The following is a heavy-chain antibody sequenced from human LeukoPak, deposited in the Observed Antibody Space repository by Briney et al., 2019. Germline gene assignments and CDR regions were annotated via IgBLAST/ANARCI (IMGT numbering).Heavy chain of an antibody. Sequence: GGSLRLSCAASGFTFSRHGIHWVRQAPGKGLEWVAVISYDGSNKYYADSVKGRFTISRDNSKNTLYLQMNSLRAEDTAVYYCARIGYSYGYHYYYYMDVWGKGTTVTVSS. V-gene: IGHV3-30*03. CDR1: GFTFSRHG. CDR3: ARIGYSYGYHYYYYMDV. J-gene: IGHJ6*03. CDR2: ISYDGSNK. D-gene: IGHD5-18*01.